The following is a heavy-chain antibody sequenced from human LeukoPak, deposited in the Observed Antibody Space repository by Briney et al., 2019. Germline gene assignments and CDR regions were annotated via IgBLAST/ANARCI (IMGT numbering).Heavy chain of an antibody. J-gene: IGHJ4*02. D-gene: IGHD3-22*01. CDR1: GGTVSSYA. Sequence: GASVKVSCKASGGTVSSYAISWVRQAPGQGLEWMGGIIPIFGTANYAQKFQGRVTITADESTSTAYMELSSLRSEDTAVYYCARDSGYYYRYFDYWGQGTLVTVSS. CDR3: ARDSGYYYRYFDY. V-gene: IGHV1-69*13. CDR2: IIPIFGTA.